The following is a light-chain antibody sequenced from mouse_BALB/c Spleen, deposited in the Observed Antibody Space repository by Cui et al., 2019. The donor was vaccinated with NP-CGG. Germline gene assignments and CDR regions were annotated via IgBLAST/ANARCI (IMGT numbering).Light chain of an antibody. Sequence: AVVTKEYALTTSTGETVKITFRSSTGAVTTSNYANWVQEKPVHLFTGLIGGTKIRAPGFPSRFSGSLIGDKAALTITGAQTEDDAMYFCALWYSNHWVFGGGTKLTVL. V-gene: IGLV1*01. CDR3: ALWYSNHWV. J-gene: IGLJ1*01. CDR1: TGAVTTSNY. CDR2: GTK.